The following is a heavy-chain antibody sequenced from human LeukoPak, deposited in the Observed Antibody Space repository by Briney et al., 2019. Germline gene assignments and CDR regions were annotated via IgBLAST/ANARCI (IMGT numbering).Heavy chain of an antibody. CDR1: GDSITSSNNY. J-gene: IGHJ6*03. Sequence: SETLSLTCTVSGDSITSSNNYWGWIRQPPGKGLEWIASINYSGSTSYNPSLKSRVTISVDTSKNQFSLKLSSVTAADTAVYYCARIGSGSYHYYYYMDVWGKGTTVTISS. D-gene: IGHD3-10*01. CDR3: ARIGSGSYHYYYYMDV. CDR2: INYSGST. V-gene: IGHV4-39*01.